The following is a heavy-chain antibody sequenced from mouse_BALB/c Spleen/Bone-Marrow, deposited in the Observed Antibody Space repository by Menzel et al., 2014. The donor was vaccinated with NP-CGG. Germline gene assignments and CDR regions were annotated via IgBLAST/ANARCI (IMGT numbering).Heavy chain of an antibody. D-gene: IGHD1-1*01. V-gene: IGHV2-5*01. CDR3: AKGGITTVWYFDV. CDR1: GFSLTGNG. Sequence: QVQLQQPGPGLVQPSQSLSITCTVSGFSLTGNGVHWVRQSPGKGLEWLGVIWRGGSTDYNAAFMSRLTITKDNSKNQVFFKMNSLQGDDNAMYYCAKGGITTVWYFDVWGAGTTVTVSS. J-gene: IGHJ1*01. CDR2: IWRGGST.